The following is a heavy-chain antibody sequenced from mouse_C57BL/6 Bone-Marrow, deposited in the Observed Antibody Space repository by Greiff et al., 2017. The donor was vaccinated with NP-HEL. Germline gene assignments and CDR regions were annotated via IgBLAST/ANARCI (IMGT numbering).Heavy chain of an antibody. CDR2: IYPRSGNT. Sequence: QVQLQQSGAELARPGASVKLSCKASGYTFTSYGISWVKQRPGQGLEWIGEIYPRSGNTYYNEKFKGKATLPADKSSSTAYMELRSLTSEDSAVYFCARVITTVVAPVWYFDVWGTGTTVTVSS. D-gene: IGHD1-1*01. J-gene: IGHJ1*03. CDR1: GYTFTSYG. CDR3: ARVITTVVAPVWYFDV. V-gene: IGHV1-81*01.